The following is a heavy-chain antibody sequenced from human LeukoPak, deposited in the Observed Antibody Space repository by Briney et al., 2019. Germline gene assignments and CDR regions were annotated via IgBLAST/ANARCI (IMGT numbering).Heavy chain of an antibody. D-gene: IGHD1-26*01. Sequence: GASAKVSCKASGCTFSSYASSWVRQAPGQGLEGMGRIIPILGIANYEQKFQGRVTITADKTTSTVYMELSSVRSEETGVYYCVRVAIVGAIEDYWGEGTLFTVSS. CDR1: GCTFSSYA. J-gene: IGHJ4*02. CDR3: VRVAIVGAIEDY. V-gene: IGHV1-69*04. CDR2: IIPILGIA.